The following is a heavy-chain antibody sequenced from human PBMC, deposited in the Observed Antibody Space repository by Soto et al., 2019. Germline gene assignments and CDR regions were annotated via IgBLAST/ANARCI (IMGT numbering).Heavy chain of an antibody. Sequence: GGSLRLSCAASGFTFDDYAMHWVRQAPGKGLEWVSGISWNSGSIGYADSVKGRFTISRDNAKNSLYLQMNSLRAEDTALYYCAKDTSVTSSGWYLVWFDPWGQGTLVTVSS. D-gene: IGHD6-19*01. V-gene: IGHV3-9*01. CDR1: GFTFDDYA. CDR2: ISWNSGSI. CDR3: AKDTSVTSSGWYLVWFDP. J-gene: IGHJ5*02.